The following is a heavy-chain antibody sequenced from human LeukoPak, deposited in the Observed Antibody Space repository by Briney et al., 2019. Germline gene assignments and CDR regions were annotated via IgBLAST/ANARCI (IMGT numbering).Heavy chain of an antibody. D-gene: IGHD5-18*01. J-gene: IGHJ4*02. CDR1: GFTFSSYT. V-gene: IGHV3-23*01. Sequence: GGSLRLSCAASGFTFSSYTMSWVRQAPGKGLEWVSTITTSDGNTYYADSVKGRFTVSRDNSKNTLFLQMNSLRAEDTAVYYCAKSMGIQLWLGDYWGQGTLVTVSS. CDR3: AKSMGIQLWLGDY. CDR2: ITTSDGNT.